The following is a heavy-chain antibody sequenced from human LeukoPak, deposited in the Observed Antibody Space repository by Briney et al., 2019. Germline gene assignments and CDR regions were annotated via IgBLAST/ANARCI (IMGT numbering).Heavy chain of an antibody. Sequence: KPGGSLRLSCAASGFIFGDYSMNWVRQPPGKGLEWISYIGIDSGNTKYADSVKGRFTISADNAKNSLYLQMNSLRVEDTAVYYCARDHNFAFYNWGQGTLVTVSS. CDR3: ARDHNFAFYN. D-gene: IGHD5-24*01. CDR1: GFIFGDYS. J-gene: IGHJ4*02. CDR2: IGIDSGNT. V-gene: IGHV3-11*06.